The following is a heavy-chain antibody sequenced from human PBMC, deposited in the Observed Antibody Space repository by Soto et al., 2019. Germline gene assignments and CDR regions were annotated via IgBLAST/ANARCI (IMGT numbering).Heavy chain of an antibody. V-gene: IGHV3-33*01. D-gene: IGHD6-19*01. Sequence: GSLRLSCVASGFDFNTYGMHWVRQAPGKGLEWVALIWYDGSNKEYGDSVKGRFTVSRDNSRNTVYLQMNGVRAEGTAVYYCARHFYPSGGDHGLDVWGQGTTVTVS. J-gene: IGHJ6*02. CDR2: IWYDGSNK. CDR3: ARHFYPSGGDHGLDV. CDR1: GFDFNTYG.